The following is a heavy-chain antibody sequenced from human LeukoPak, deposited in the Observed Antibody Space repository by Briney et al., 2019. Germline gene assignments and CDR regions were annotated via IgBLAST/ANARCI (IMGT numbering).Heavy chain of an antibody. CDR3: AKGERGSGSPGYFDY. CDR1: GFTFSSYA. Sequence: GGSLRLSCAASGFTFSSYAMSWVRQAPGKGLEWVSAISGSGGSTYYADSVKGRFTVSRDNSKNTLYLQMNSLRAEDTAVYYCAKGERGSGSPGYFDYWGQGTLVTVSS. CDR2: ISGSGGST. V-gene: IGHV3-23*01. J-gene: IGHJ4*02. D-gene: IGHD3-10*01.